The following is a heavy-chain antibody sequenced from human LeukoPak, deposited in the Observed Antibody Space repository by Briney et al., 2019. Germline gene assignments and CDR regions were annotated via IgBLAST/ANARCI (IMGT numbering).Heavy chain of an antibody. CDR2: IKLDGSEK. Sequence: PGGSLRPSCVASGFTFGKYWMSWVRQAPGKGLEWVANIKLDGSEKNYVDSVKGRFTISRDNTKNSLYLQMNSLRAEDTAVFYCARDQHDTWSRRGNFDSWGQGTLVIVSS. D-gene: IGHD3-3*01. J-gene: IGHJ4*02. CDR3: ARDQHDTWSRRGNFDS. V-gene: IGHV3-7*03. CDR1: GFTFGKYW.